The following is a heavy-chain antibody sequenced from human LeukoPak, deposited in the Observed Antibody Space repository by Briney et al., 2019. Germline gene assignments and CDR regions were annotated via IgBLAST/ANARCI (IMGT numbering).Heavy chain of an antibody. CDR2: ISSSSSTI. CDR3: AGYSSSWRRIDY. V-gene: IGHV3-48*02. D-gene: IGHD6-13*01. J-gene: IGHJ4*02. Sequence: GGSLRLSCAASGFTFSSYSLNWVRQAPGKGLEWVSYISSSSSTIYYADSVKGRFTISRDNAKNSLYLQMNSLRDEDTAVYYCAGYSSSWRRIDYGGQGTLVTVSS. CDR1: GFTFSSYS.